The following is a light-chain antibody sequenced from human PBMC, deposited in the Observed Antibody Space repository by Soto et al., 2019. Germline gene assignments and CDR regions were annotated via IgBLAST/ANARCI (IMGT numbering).Light chain of an antibody. V-gene: IGLV2-14*03. Sequence: QSALTQPASVSGSLGLSITISCTGTGSDVGAYNYVSWYQQHPGKAPKLMIYDVSDRPSGVSDRFSGSKSGNTASLTISGLQAEDEADYYCSSYTSSSVIFGGGTQLTVL. CDR3: SSYTSSSVI. J-gene: IGLJ2*01. CDR2: DVS. CDR1: GSDVGAYNY.